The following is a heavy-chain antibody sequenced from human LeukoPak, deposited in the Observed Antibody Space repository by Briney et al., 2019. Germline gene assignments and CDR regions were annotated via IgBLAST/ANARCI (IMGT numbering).Heavy chain of an antibody. V-gene: IGHV3-23*01. CDR1: GFTFSSYG. D-gene: IGHD3-3*01. Sequence: GGSLRLSCAASGFTFSSYGMHWVRQAPGKGLEWVSAISGSGGSTYYADSVKGRFTISRDNSKNTLYLQMNSLRAEDTAVYYCARDRDYDFWSGYSSVDYWGQGTLVTVSS. CDR2: ISGSGGST. CDR3: ARDRDYDFWSGYSSVDY. J-gene: IGHJ4*02.